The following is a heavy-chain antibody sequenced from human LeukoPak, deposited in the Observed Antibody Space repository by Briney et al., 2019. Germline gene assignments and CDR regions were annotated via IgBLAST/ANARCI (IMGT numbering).Heavy chain of an antibody. CDR3: ASVVRPGYFFYYGLGV. J-gene: IGHJ6*02. Sequence: GGSLRLSCAASGFTFSNYAMSWVRQAPGKGLEWVSAISSNGDNIYYADSVKGRFTISRDNSKNTLYLQINSLRAEDTALYFCASVVRPGYFFYYGLGVWGRGATVTVSS. CDR2: ISSNGDNI. V-gene: IGHV3-23*01. CDR1: GFTFSNYA.